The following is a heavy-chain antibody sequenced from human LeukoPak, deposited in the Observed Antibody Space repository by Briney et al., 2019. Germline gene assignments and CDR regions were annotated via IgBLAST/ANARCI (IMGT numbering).Heavy chain of an antibody. CDR2: IIPIFGTA. CDR1: GGTFSSYA. CDR3: ARGPRNLEWLPQAAFDI. D-gene: IGHD3-3*01. Sequence: SVKVSCKASGGTFSSYAISWVRQAPGQGLEWMGGIIPIFGTANYAQKFQGRVTITTDESTSTAYMELSSLRSEDTAVYYCARGPRNLEWLPQAAFDIWGQGTMVTVSS. J-gene: IGHJ3*02. V-gene: IGHV1-69*05.